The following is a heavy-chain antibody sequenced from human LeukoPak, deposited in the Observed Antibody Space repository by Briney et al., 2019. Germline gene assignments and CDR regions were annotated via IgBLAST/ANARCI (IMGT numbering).Heavy chain of an antibody. J-gene: IGHJ6*03. CDR3: AKNQAYMDV. CDR2: ISGSGGIT. CDR1: GFTFSSYG. V-gene: IGHV3-23*01. Sequence: GGSLRLSCAASGFTFSSYGMSWVRQAPGKGLEWVSAISGSGGITYSADSVKGRFTISRDNSKNTLYLQMNSLRAEDTAVYYCAKNQAYMDVWGKGTTVTISS.